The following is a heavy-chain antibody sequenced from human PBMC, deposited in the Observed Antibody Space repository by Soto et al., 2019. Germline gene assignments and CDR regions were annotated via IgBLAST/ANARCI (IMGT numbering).Heavy chain of an antibody. J-gene: IGHJ4*02. Sequence: PGVSLRLSCAASGFTFSSYGMHWVRQAPGKGLEWVAVIWYDGSNKYYADSVKGRFTISRDNSKNTLYLQMNSLRAEDTAVYYCARDAAYYYDSSGYHDYWGQGTLVTVSS. CDR1: GFTFSSYG. D-gene: IGHD3-22*01. CDR2: IWYDGSNK. CDR3: ARDAAYYYDSSGYHDY. V-gene: IGHV3-33*01.